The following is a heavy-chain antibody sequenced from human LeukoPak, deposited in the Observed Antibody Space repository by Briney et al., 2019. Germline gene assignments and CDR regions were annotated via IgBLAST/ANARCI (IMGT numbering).Heavy chain of an antibody. Sequence: PSETLSLTCTVSGGPVSNGNYYWSWIRQPPGKGLEWIGNMHYSGSTNYNPSLKSRVTISVDTSMNQFSLLLTSATAADTAVYYCARDSLLRGSGWDYWYFDLWGRGTLVTVSS. CDR3: ARDSLLRGSGWDYWYFDL. V-gene: IGHV4-61*01. CDR1: GGPVSNGNYY. CDR2: MHYSGST. J-gene: IGHJ2*01. D-gene: IGHD6-25*01.